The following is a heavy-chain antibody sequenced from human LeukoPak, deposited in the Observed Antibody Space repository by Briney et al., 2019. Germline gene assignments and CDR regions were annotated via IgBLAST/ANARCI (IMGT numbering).Heavy chain of an antibody. D-gene: IGHD2-15*01. CDR2: IYSGGNI. CDR3: AGRHCSGGGCYFAGADPFDY. CDR1: GFTVSSTY. Sequence: HPGGSLRLSCAASGFTVSSTYMSWVRQAPGKGLEWVSVIYSGGNIYYIESVKGRFTISRDTSKNTLYLQMNSLRAEDTAVYFCAGRHCSGGGCYFAGADPFDYWDQGTLVTVSS. J-gene: IGHJ4*02. V-gene: IGHV3-53*01.